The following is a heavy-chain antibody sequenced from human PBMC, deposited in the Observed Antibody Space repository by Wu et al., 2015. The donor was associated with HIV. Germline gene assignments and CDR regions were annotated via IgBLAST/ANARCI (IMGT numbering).Heavy chain of an antibody. D-gene: IGHD3-10*01. CDR1: GYTFTSYY. Sequence: QVQLVQSGAEVKKPGASVKVSCKASGYTFTSYYMHWVRQAPGQGLEWMGIINPSGGSTSYAQKFQGRVTMTRDTSTSTVYMELSSLRSEDTAVYYCARETYYYGSGSWNWFDPWGQGTLVTVSS. CDR2: INPSGGST. V-gene: IGHV1-46*01. CDR3: ARETYYYGSGSWNWFDP. J-gene: IGHJ5*02.